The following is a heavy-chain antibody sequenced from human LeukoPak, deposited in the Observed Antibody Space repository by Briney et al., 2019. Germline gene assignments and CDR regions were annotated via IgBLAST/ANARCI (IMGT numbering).Heavy chain of an antibody. J-gene: IGHJ4*02. CDR2: IIPIFATA. Sequence: GASVKVSCKTSGYTFTDYYMHWVRQAPGQGLEWMGGIIPIFATANYAQKFQGRVTITADKSTSTAYMELSSLRSEDTAVYYCAREGKHYYDSSGYYYRMWGQGTLVTVSS. V-gene: IGHV1-69*06. CDR3: AREGKHYYDSSGYYYRM. D-gene: IGHD3-22*01. CDR1: GYTFTDYY.